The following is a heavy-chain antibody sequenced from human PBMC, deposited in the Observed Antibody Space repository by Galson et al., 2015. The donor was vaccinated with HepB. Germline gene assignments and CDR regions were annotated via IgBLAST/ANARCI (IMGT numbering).Heavy chain of an antibody. D-gene: IGHD6-19*01. CDR2: ITDASSFK. Sequence: SLRLSCAASGFSFSDYSLTWARQTPGKGLEWVSTITDASSFKFYADSVKGRFTISRDDAKKSLYLQMNSLRVEDTAVYYCARDHSGWSRDVWGKGTTVTVTS. CDR1: GFSFSDYS. J-gene: IGHJ6*04. V-gene: IGHV3-21*01. CDR3: ARDHSGWSRDV.